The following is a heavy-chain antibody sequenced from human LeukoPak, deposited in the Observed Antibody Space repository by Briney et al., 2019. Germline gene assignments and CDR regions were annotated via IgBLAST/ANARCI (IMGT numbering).Heavy chain of an antibody. CDR3: ARDRGLRLGELSFFY. Sequence: SQTLSLTCTVSSGSISSGGYYWSWIRQHPGKGLEWIGYVYYSGSTYYNPSLKSRVTISVDTSKNQFSLKLSSVTAADTAVYYCARDRGLRLGELSFFYWGQGTLVTVSS. V-gene: IGHV4-31*03. CDR1: SGSISSGGYY. D-gene: IGHD3-16*02. J-gene: IGHJ4*02. CDR2: VYYSGST.